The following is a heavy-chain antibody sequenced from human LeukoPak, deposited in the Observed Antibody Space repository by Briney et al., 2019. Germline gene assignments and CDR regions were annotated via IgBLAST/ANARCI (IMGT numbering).Heavy chain of an antibody. CDR2: MNPNSGNT. V-gene: IGHV1-8*01. D-gene: IGHD2/OR15-2a*01. CDR1: GYTFTSYD. J-gene: IGHJ3*02. CDR3: ASAAKYRKRGAFDI. Sequence: GASVKVSCKASGYTFTSYDTNWVRQATGQGLEWMGWMNPNSGNTGYAQKFQGRVTMTRNTSISTAYMELSSLRSEDTAVYYCASAAKYRKRGAFDIWGQGTMVTVSS.